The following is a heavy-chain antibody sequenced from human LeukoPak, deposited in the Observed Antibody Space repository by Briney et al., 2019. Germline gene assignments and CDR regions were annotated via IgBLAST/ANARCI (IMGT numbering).Heavy chain of an antibody. J-gene: IGHJ4*02. CDR1: GFTFSSHE. D-gene: IGHD3-22*01. CDR2: ISSSGSVI. Sequence: GGSLRLSCAGSGFTFSSHEINWVRQAPGKGLEWVSYISSSGSVIYYADSVKGRFITSRDNAKNSLYLQMNSLRAEDTAIYYCARVKRYYSDSSGYYVRGGLDYWGQGTLVTVSS. CDR3: ARVKRYYSDSSGYYVRGGLDY. V-gene: IGHV3-48*03.